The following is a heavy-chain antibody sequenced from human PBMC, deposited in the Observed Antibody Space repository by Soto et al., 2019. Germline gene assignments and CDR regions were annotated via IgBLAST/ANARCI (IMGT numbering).Heavy chain of an antibody. D-gene: IGHD6-6*01. CDR1: GGSISSYY. J-gene: IGHJ4*02. CDR2: IYYSGST. V-gene: IGHV4-59*01. Sequence: PSETLSLTCTVSGGSISSYYWSWIRQPPGKGLEWTGYIYYSGSTNYNPSLKSRVTISVDTSKNQFSLKLSSVTAADTAVYYCAQYSSSFRAFDYWGQGTLVTVSS. CDR3: AQYSSSFRAFDY.